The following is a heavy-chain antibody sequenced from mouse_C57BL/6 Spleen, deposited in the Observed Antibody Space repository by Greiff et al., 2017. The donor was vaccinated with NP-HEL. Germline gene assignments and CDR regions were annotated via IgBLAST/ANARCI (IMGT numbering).Heavy chain of an antibody. J-gene: IGHJ3*01. CDR3: ARERKTAQATFAY. V-gene: IGHV5-4*01. D-gene: IGHD3-2*02. Sequence: EVMLVESGGGLVKPGGSLKLSCAASGFTFSSYAMSWVRQTPEKRLEWVATISDGGSYTYYPDNVKGRFTISRDNAKNNLYLQMSHLKSEDTAMYYCARERKTAQATFAYWGQGTLVTVSA. CDR2: ISDGGSYT. CDR1: GFTFSSYA.